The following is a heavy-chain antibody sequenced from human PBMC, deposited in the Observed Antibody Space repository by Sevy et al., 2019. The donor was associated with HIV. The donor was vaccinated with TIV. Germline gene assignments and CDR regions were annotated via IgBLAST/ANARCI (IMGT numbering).Heavy chain of an antibody. J-gene: IGHJ4*01. CDR1: GFTFGDYC. V-gene: IGHV3-49*04. CDR3: TRWKAAQSIFDY. CDR2: LKSDVYGGTV. Sequence: GGSLRLSCTASGFTFGDYCMSWVRQAPGKGLEWVAFLKSDVYGGTVDHAASVRGRFVISRDDSKTIAYLQMNDLKTEETGVYYCTRWKAAQSIFDYWGHGALVTVSS. D-gene: IGHD6-13*01.